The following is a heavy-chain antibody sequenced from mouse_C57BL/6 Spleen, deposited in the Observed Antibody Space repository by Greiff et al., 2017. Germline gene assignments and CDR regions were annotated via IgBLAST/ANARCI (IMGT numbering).Heavy chain of an antibody. CDR2: IYPGDGDT. V-gene: IGHV1-82*01. Sequence: VKLMESGPALVKPGASVKISCKASGYAFSSSWMNWVKQRPGKGLEWIGRIYPGDGDTNYNGKFKGKATLTADKSSSTAYMQRSSLTSEDSAVYFCARKGLDYWGQGTTLTVSS. J-gene: IGHJ2*01. CDR1: GYAFSSSW. CDR3: ARKGLDY.